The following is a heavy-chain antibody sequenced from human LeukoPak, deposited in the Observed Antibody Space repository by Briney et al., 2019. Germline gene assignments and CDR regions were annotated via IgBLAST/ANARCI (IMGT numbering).Heavy chain of an antibody. D-gene: IGHD2-21*01. CDR3: ARVGGDLDLNAFDI. V-gene: IGHV4-59*01. CDR2: IYYSGST. J-gene: IGHJ3*02. Sequence: SETLSLTCTVSGGSISSYYWSWIRQPPGKGLEWIGYIYYSGSTNYNPSLKSRVTISVDTSKNQFSLKLSSVTAADTAVYYCARVGGDLDLNAFDIWGQGTMVTVSS. CDR1: GGSISSYY.